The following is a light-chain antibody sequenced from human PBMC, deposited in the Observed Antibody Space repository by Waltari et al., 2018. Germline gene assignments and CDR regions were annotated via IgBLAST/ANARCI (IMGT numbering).Light chain of an antibody. CDR1: QSLVSSDGNTY. CDR3: MQGTHRPWT. J-gene: IGKJ1*01. Sequence: DVVLTQSPLSLSVTLGQPASISFRSSQSLVSSDGNTYFNWFQQRPGQSPRRLVYKVSNRDSGVPDRFSGSGSGSDFTLRSSRVEAEDVGVYYCMQGTHRPWTYGQGTKVEIK. V-gene: IGKV2-30*01. CDR2: KVS.